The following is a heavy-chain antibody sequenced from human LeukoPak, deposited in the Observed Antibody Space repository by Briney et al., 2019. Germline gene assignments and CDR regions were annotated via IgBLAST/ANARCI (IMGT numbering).Heavy chain of an antibody. J-gene: IGHJ4*02. V-gene: IGHV1-18*01. Sequence: GASVTVSFTSSGYTFTIYSINWVRQAPGQGLEWMGWISAYNGNTKYAQKLQGRDTITTETSTRTDYMELRRLRSDDTAVYYCARGLGGSGSYFLTFDYWGQGTLVTVSS. CDR2: ISAYNGNT. CDR1: GYTFTIYS. CDR3: ARGLGGSGSYFLTFDY. D-gene: IGHD1-26*01.